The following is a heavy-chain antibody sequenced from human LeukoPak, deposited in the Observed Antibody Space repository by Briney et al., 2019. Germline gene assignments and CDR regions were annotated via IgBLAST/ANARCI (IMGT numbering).Heavy chain of an antibody. D-gene: IGHD5-12*01. CDR3: ARDGVGYSGYDQPLLAYYYGMDV. Sequence: PGRSLRLSCAASGFTFSSYAMHWVRQAPGKGLEWVAVISYDGSNKYYADSAKGRFTISRDNSKNTLYLQMNSLRAEDTAVYYCARDGVGYSGYDQPLLAYYYGMDVWGQGTTVTVSS. V-gene: IGHV3-30*04. J-gene: IGHJ6*02. CDR2: ISYDGSNK. CDR1: GFTFSSYA.